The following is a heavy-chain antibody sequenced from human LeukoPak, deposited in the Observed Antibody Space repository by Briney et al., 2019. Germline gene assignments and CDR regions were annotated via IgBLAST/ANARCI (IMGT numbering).Heavy chain of an antibody. CDR2: ICHSGSP. Sequence: SETLSLTCAVSGGSISSNNWWGWVRQPPGKGLEWIGEICHSGSPNYNPSLKSRVTISVDKSRNHFSLNLSSVTAADTAVYYCARVNINNWHSCDYWGQGTLVTVSS. V-gene: IGHV4-4*02. CDR1: GGSISSNNW. D-gene: IGHD1-1*01. J-gene: IGHJ4*02. CDR3: ARVNINNWHSCDY.